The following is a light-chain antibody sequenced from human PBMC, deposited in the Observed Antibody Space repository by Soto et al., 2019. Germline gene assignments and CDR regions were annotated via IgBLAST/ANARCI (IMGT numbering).Light chain of an antibody. CDR1: SSDVGGYNF. J-gene: IGLJ2*01. CDR3: SPYTSTSKVI. Sequence: QSALTQPASVSGSPGQSITISCTGTSSDVGGYNFVSWYQHRPGKAPKLIIYEVTNRPSGVSSRFSASKSGNTAYLTISGLQAEDEADYYCSPYTSTSKVIFGGGTKLTVL. V-gene: IGLV2-14*01. CDR2: EVT.